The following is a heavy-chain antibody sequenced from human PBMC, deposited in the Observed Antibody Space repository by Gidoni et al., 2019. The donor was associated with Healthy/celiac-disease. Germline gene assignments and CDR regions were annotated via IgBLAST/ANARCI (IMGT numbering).Heavy chain of an antibody. CDR3: ARALGAGSSQVDY. CDR2: ISSSSSYI. D-gene: IGHD6-13*01. Sequence: EVQLVESGGGLVKPGGSLRLSCAASGFTFSSYSMNWVRQAPGKGLEWVSSISSSSSYIYYADSVKGRFTISRDNAKNSLYLQMNSLRAEDTAVYYCARALGAGSSQVDYWGQGTLVTVSS. J-gene: IGHJ4*02. CDR1: GFTFSSYS. V-gene: IGHV3-21*01.